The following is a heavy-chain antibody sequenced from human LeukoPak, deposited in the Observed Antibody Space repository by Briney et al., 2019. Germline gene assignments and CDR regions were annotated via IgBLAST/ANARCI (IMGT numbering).Heavy chain of an antibody. Sequence: ASVKVSCKASGYTFTAYYMHWVRQAPGQGLEGMGWINPSSSGTNYAQKFQGRVTMTRHTPISTAYMELSRLTSDDTAMYYCARGNGERYTYGRYFFDYWGQGTLVTVSS. CDR2: INPSSSGT. CDR1: GYTFTAYY. D-gene: IGHD5-18*01. V-gene: IGHV1-2*02. J-gene: IGHJ4*02. CDR3: ARGNGERYTYGRYFFDY.